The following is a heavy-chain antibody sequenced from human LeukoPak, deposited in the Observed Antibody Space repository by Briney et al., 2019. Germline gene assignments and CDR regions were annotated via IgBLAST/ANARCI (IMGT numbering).Heavy chain of an antibody. Sequence: SETLSLTCTVSGGSISSSYWSWIRQPPGKGLEWIGYIYYSGSANYNPSLKSRVTISVDTSKNQFSLKLSSVTAADTAVYYCARCSSTSYDSTGYLDYWGQGTLVTVSS. D-gene: IGHD3-22*01. CDR2: IYYSGSA. V-gene: IGHV4-59*12. CDR3: ARCSSTSYDSTGYLDY. CDR1: GGSISSSY. J-gene: IGHJ4*02.